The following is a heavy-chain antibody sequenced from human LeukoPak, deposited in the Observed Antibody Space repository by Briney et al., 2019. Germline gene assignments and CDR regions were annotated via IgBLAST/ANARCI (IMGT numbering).Heavy chain of an antibody. CDR1: GGSVSSGSYY. CDR2: IYYSGGT. J-gene: IGHJ4*02. V-gene: IGHV4-61*01. CDR3: ARLGYDSSAKADY. D-gene: IGHD3-22*01. Sequence: SETLSLTCTVSGGSVSSGSYYWSWIRQPPGKGLEWIGYIYYSGGTNYNPSLKSRVTISVDTSKNQFSLKLSSVTAADTAVYYCARLGYDSSAKADYWGQGTLVTVSS.